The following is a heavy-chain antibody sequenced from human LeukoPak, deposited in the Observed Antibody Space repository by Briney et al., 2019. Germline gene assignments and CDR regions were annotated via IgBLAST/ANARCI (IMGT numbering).Heavy chain of an antibody. V-gene: IGHV3-15*04. D-gene: IGHD1-7*01. J-gene: IGHJ6*02. CDR1: GFTFNYAW. CDR3: TTDEDWNYARKDV. CDR2: TVSEIDGGTT. Sequence: GSLRLSCAASGFTFNYAWMSWVRQVPGKGLEWVGQTVSEIDGGTTDYAAPEKGRFTISRDDSKSTLYLQMNSLKIEDTAVYYCTTDEDWNYARKDVWGQGATVIVSS.